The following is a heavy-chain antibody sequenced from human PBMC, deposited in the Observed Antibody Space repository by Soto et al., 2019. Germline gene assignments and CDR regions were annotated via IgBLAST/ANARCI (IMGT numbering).Heavy chain of an antibody. D-gene: IGHD3-16*01. V-gene: IGHV1-69*12. CDR3: ASRGRNHVNYYYGMDV. CDR1: GGTFSSYA. Sequence: QVQLVQSGAEVKKPGSSVKVSCKASGGTFSSYAISWVRQAPGQGLEWMGGIIPIFGTANYAQKFQGRVTITADESTSTAYMELSSLRSEDTAVYYCASRGRNHVNYYYGMDVWGQGTTVTVSS. J-gene: IGHJ6*02. CDR2: IIPIFGTA.